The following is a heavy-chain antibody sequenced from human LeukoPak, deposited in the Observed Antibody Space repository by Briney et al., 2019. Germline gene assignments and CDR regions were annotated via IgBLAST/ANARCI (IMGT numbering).Heavy chain of an antibody. D-gene: IGHD5-18*01. V-gene: IGHV1-2*02. CDR3: ARGDVDTAMVTPDY. Sequence: ASVKVSCKTSGYTFTDHYFHWLRQAPGQGLEWMGWIHPKSGDTNYAERFQGRVSLTRDTSISTAYMELSRLRFDDTAVYYCARGDVDTAMVTPDYWGQGTLVTVSS. CDR2: IHPKSGDT. J-gene: IGHJ4*02. CDR1: GYTFTDHY.